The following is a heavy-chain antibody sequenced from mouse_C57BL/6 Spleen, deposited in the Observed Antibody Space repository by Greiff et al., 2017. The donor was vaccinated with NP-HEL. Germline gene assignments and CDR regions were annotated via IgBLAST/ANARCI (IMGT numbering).Heavy chain of an antibody. CDR3: ASYGNYVNYAMDY. D-gene: IGHD2-1*01. CDR2: ISSGGSYT. V-gene: IGHV5-6*01. Sequence: EVQRVESGGDLVKPGGSLKLSCAASGFTFSSYGMSWVRQTPDKRLEWVATISSGGSYTYYPDSVKGRFTISRDNAKNTLYLQMSSLKSEDTAMYYCASYGNYVNYAMDYWGQGTSVTVSS. J-gene: IGHJ4*01. CDR1: GFTFSSYG.